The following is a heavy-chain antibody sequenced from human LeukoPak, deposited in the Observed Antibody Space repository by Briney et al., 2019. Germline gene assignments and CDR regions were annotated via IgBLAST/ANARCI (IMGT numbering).Heavy chain of an antibody. CDR3: SKDLTSDFGGDLDP. D-gene: IGHD3-10*01. CDR2: IFGSGAGT. J-gene: IGHJ5*02. Sequence: PGGSLRLSCAASGFTFSSYAMSWVRQAPGKGLEWVSSIFGSGAGTHYADSVKGRFTISRDNSKSTVYLQMNSLRVEDAAVYYCSKDLTSDFGGDLDPWGQGTLVTVSS. CDR1: GFTFSSYA. V-gene: IGHV3-23*01.